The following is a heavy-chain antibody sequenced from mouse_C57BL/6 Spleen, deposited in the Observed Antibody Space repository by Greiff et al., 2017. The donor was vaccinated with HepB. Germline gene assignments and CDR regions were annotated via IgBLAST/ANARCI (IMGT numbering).Heavy chain of an antibody. V-gene: IGHV1-18*01. D-gene: IGHD2-1*01. Sequence: EVQLQQSGPELVKPGASVKIPCKASGYTFTDYNMDWVKQSHGKSLEWIGDINPNNGGTIYNQKFKGKATLTVDKSSSTAYMGLRSLTSEETAVYYCARMRIYGNDFDYWGQGTTLTVSS. J-gene: IGHJ2*01. CDR1: GYTFTDYN. CDR3: ARMRIYGNDFDY. CDR2: INPNNGGT.